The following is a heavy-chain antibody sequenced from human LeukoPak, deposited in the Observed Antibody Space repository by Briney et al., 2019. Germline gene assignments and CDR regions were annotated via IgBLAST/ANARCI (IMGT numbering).Heavy chain of an antibody. CDR1: GYTFTGSY. CDR3: ARGGAFCSITTCHEFDH. CDR2: TNPSTGGT. V-gene: IGHV1-2*02. J-gene: IGHJ4*02. D-gene: IGHD2-2*01. Sequence: ASVKVSCKTSGYTFTGSYLHWVRQVPGQGLEWMGWTNPSTGGTKSAQQFEGRVTMTRDTSNTTGYLELRSLRLDDTATYYCARGGAFCSITTCHEFDHWGQGTLVTVSS.